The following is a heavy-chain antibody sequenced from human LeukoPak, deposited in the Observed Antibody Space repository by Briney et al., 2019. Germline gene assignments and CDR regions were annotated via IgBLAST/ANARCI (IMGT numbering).Heavy chain of an antibody. Sequence: GGSLRLSCAASGFTFSSYSMNWVRQAPGKGLEWVSSISSSSSYIYYADSVKGRFTISRDNSKNTLYLQMNSLRAEDTAVYYCARGGLMWLPSSYFDYWGQGTLVTVSS. CDR3: ARGGLMWLPSSYFDY. CDR2: ISSSSSYI. CDR1: GFTFSSYS. V-gene: IGHV3-21*01. D-gene: IGHD5-12*01. J-gene: IGHJ4*02.